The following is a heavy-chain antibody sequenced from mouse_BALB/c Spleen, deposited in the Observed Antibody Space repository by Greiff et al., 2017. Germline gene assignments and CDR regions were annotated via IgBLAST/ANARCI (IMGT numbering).Heavy chain of an antibody. CDR2: ISSGSSTI. CDR3: ARFPYDYDGAWFAY. CDR1: GFTFSSFG. D-gene: IGHD2-4*01. V-gene: IGHV5-17*02. Sequence: EVQRVESGGGLVQPGGSRKLSCAASGFTFSSFGMHWVRQAPEKGLEWVAYISSGSSTIYYADTVKGRFTISRDNPKNTLFLQMTSLRSEDTAMYYCARFPYDYDGAWFAYWGQGTLVTVSA. J-gene: IGHJ3*01.